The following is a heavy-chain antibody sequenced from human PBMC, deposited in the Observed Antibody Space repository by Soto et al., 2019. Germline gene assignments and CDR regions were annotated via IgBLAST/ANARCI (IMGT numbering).Heavy chain of an antibody. CDR1: VYTFTSNG. CDR3: ARVLRGFQDFWSGSGYYYGMDV. D-gene: IGHD3-3*01. CDR2: ISAYNGNT. V-gene: IGHV1-18*01. Sequence: ASVKVSCKASVYTFTSNGSSWVRQAHGQGLEWMGWISAYNGNTNYAQKLQGRVTMTTDTSTSTAYMELRSLRSDDTAVYYCARVLRGFQDFWSGSGYYYGMDVWGQGTTVTVSS. J-gene: IGHJ6*02.